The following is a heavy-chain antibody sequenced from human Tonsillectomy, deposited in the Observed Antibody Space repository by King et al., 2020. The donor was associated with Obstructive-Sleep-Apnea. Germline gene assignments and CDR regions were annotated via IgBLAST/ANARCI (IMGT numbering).Heavy chain of an antibody. CDR1: GFSFRSFG. CDR3: AKGAPYPSGHSTLYFDS. CDR2: IWSDGSDS. V-gene: IGHV3-33*06. Sequence: VQLVESGGGVVQPGTSLRLSCAASGFSFRSFGMHWVRQAPGKGLEWVAVIWSDGSDSYYIDSVKGRFSISRDNSKDTVSLQMSSLRVEDTGVYYCAKGAPYPSGHSTLYFDSWGQGALVTVSS. D-gene: IGHD2-2*01. J-gene: IGHJ4*02.